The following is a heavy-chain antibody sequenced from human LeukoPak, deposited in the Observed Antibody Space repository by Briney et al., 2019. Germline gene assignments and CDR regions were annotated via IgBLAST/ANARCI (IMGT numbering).Heavy chain of an antibody. CDR3: ASPPPNTTGTTRGAGLSD. D-gene: IGHD1-1*01. V-gene: IGHV1-46*01. CDR1: GYTFTSYY. J-gene: IGHJ4*02. CDR2: INPSGGST. Sequence: ASVKVSCKASGYTFTSYYMHWVRQAPGQGLVWMGIINPSGGSTSYAQRFQGRVTMTRDTSTSTVYMELSSLRSEDTAVYYCASPPPNTTGTTRGAGLSDWGQGTLVTVSS.